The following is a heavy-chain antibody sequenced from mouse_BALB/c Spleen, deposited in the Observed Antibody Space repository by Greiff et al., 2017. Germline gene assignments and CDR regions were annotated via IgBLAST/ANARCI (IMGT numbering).Heavy chain of an antibody. Sequence: EVMLVESGGGLVKPGGSLKLSCAASGFTFSSYAMSWVRQSPEKRLEWVAEISSGGSYTYYPDTVTGRFTISRDNAKNTLYLEMSSLRSEDTSMYYCARGDAWFAYWGQGTLVTVSA. CDR3: ARGDAWFAY. CDR1: GFTFSSYA. V-gene: IGHV5-9-4*01. J-gene: IGHJ3*01. D-gene: IGHD3-3*01. CDR2: ISSGGSYT.